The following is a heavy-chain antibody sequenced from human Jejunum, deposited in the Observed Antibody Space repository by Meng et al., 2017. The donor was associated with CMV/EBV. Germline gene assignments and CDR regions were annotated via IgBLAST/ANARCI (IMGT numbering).Heavy chain of an antibody. CDR2: KKNDGSEQ. J-gene: IGHJ4*02. Sequence: FKIYWMTWVRQAPGKGLEWVADKKNDGSEQNYVDYVKGRFTISRDNVRNSLYLQMNSLRVEDTAVYYCVIVRNYNYDSSGHFLDYWGQGTLVTVSS. CDR1: FKIYW. V-gene: IGHV3-7*01. D-gene: IGHD3-22*01. CDR3: VIVRNYNYDSSGHFLDY.